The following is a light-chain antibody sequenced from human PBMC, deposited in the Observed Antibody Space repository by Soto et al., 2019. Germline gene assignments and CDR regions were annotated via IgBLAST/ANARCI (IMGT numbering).Light chain of an antibody. CDR2: EVS. V-gene: IGLV2-14*01. J-gene: IGLJ1*01. Sequence: QSALTQPASVSGSPGQWITISCTGTSSDVGGYNYVSWYQQHPGKAPKLMIYEVSNRPSGVSNRFSGSKSGNTASLTISGLQAEDEADYYCSSYTSSSTHYVFGTGTKVTVL. CDR3: SSYTSSSTHYV. CDR1: SSDVGGYNY.